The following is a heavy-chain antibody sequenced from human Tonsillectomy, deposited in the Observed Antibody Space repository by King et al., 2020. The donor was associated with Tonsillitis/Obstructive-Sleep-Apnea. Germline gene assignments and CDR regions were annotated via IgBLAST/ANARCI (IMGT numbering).Heavy chain of an antibody. J-gene: IGHJ5*02. Sequence: VQLVESGGGLVQPGRSLRLSCAASGFTFDNYAMHWVRQAPGKGLEWVSGISWNSGSIGYADSVKGRFTISRDNAKNSLYLQMNRLRAEDTDLYYCAKGGGRCLLVPNGFFPWGQRTLVTVSS. V-gene: IGHV3-9*01. D-gene: IGHD3-10*01. CDR1: GFTFDNYA. CDR2: ISWNSGSI. CDR3: AKGGGRCLLVPNGFFP.